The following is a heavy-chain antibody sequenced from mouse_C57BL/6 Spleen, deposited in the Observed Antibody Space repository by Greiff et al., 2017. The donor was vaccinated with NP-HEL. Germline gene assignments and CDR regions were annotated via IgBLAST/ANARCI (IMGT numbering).Heavy chain of an antibody. Sequence: VKLQQPGAELVMPGASVKLSCKASGYTFTSYWMHWVKQRPGPGLEWIGEIDPSDSYTNYNQKFKGKSTLTVDKSSSTAYMQLSSLTSEDSAVYYCARSGDAGDYWGQGTSVTVSS. CDR3: ARSGDAGDY. CDR1: GYTFTSYW. CDR2: IDPSDSYT. V-gene: IGHV1-69*01. D-gene: IGHD3-1*01. J-gene: IGHJ4*01.